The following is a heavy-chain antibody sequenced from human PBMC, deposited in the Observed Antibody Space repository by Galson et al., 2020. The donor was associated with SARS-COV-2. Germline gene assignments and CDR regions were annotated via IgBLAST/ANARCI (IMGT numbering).Heavy chain of an antibody. CDR1: GYSISNGYY. CDR2: IYHRGIT. Sequence: SETLSLTCGVSGYSISNGYYWGWIRQPPGKGLEWIGSIYHRGITYYSPSLKSRVTLSVDTSKNQFDLRLSTLTAADTAVYYCARQEPILGPSPFDFWGQGILVTVSS. V-gene: IGHV4-38-2*01. CDR3: ARQEPILGPSPFDF. J-gene: IGHJ4*02. D-gene: IGHD3-3*01.